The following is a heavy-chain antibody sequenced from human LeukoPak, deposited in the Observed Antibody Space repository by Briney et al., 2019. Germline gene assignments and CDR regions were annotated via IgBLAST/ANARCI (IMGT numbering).Heavy chain of an antibody. CDR1: GFSFSSYS. Sequence: GGSLRPSCAASGFSFSSYSMNWVRQAPGKGLEWVSSISSSSSYIYYADSLKGRFTISRDNAKNSLFLQMNSLRADDTAVYYCARDSGAGTYYHYYYTDVWGKGTTVTVSS. J-gene: IGHJ6*03. CDR3: ARDSGAGTYYHYYYTDV. CDR2: ISSSSSYI. V-gene: IGHV3-21*01.